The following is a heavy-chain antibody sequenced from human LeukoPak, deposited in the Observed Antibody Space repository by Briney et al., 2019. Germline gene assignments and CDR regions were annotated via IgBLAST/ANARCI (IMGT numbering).Heavy chain of an antibody. CDR3: ARGHSSSPNWFDP. CDR2: IKQDGSAK. D-gene: IGHD6-13*01. V-gene: IGHV3-7*04. J-gene: IGHJ5*02. Sequence: PGGSLRLSCAATGFTFSTYWMSWVRQAPGKGLEWVANIKQDGSAKYYVDSVKGRFTISRDNAKNSLYLQMNSLRAEDTAVYYCARGHSSSPNWFDPWGQGTLVTVSS. CDR1: GFTFSTYW.